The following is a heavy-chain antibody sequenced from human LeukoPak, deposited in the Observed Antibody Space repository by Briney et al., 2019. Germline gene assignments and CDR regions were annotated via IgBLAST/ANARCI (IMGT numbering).Heavy chain of an antibody. CDR3: ASDLMSGVFRVVIIFNSCDP. D-gene: IGHD3-3*01. CDR1: GVTFSSSA. J-gene: IGHJ5*02. Sequence: GGSLSLSCAASGVTFSSSALYWDCQAPPKGLEGGAVRSYDGSNKYYDDSVKGRFTISRDNSKNKLYLQMNILRAEDTAAYYCASDLMSGVFRVVIIFNSCDPWGEGTLCTVSS. CDR2: RSYDGSNK. V-gene: IGHV3-30*04.